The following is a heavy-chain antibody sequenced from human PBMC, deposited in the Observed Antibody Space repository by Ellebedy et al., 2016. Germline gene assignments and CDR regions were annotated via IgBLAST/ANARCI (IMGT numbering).Heavy chain of an antibody. J-gene: IGHJ6*03. CDR1: GFTFDDYA. V-gene: IGHV3-9*01. CDR3: AKGHGSGSSDYMDV. D-gene: IGHD3-10*01. CDR2: ISWNSGSI. Sequence: SLKISXAASGFTFDDYAMHWVRQAPGKGLEWVSGISWNSGSIGYADSVKGRFTISRDNAKNSLYLQMNSLRAKDTALYYCAKGHGSGSSDYMDVWGKGTTVTVSS.